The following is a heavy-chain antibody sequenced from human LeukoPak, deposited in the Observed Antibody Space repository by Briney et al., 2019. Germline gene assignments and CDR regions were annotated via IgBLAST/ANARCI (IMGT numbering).Heavy chain of an antibody. Sequence: PSETLSLTCTVSGGSPSGGSISTYYWSWIRQPAGKGLEWIGRIYSGGSTNYNPSLKSRVTMSIDTSKNQFSLILNSVTAADTGIYYCARDPAVLEGYDSSGLDYWGQGTLVTVSS. CDR2: IYSGGST. J-gene: IGHJ4*02. CDR3: ARDPAVLEGYDSSGLDY. CDR1: GGSPSGGSISTYY. D-gene: IGHD3-22*01. V-gene: IGHV4-4*07.